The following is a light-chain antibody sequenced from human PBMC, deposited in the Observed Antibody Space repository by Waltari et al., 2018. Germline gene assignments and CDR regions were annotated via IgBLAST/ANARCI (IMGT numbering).Light chain of an antibody. CDR2: WSS. Sequence: DIVVTQSPDSLAVSLGEKATIPCKCSQSILYSANNKNYLAWFQKKPGQPPKLLIYWSSTRESGVPDRFSGSGSGTEFSLTISGLQAEDVAVYYCQHFGSSRLTFGGGTKVEI. CDR1: QSILYSANNKNY. CDR3: QHFGSSRLT. V-gene: IGKV4-1*01. J-gene: IGKJ4*01.